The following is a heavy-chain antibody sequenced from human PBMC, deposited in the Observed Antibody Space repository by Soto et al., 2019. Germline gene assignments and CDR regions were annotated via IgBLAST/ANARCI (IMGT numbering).Heavy chain of an antibody. Sequence: QVQLVESGGGVVQPGRSLRLSCAASGFTFSKYGMHWVRQAPGKGLEWVAVIWYDGSNKHYADSVKGRFTISRDNSKNILELQMNRLRVEDTAVYYCARDALASGSEYWFVPWGQVTLVTVSS. J-gene: IGHJ5*02. D-gene: IGHD3-10*01. V-gene: IGHV3-33*01. CDR1: GFTFSKYG. CDR3: ARDALASGSEYWFVP. CDR2: IWYDGSNK.